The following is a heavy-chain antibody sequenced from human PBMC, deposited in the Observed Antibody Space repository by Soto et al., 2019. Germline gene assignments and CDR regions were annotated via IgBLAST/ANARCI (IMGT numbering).Heavy chain of an antibody. D-gene: IGHD3-22*01. CDR2: IIPIFGTA. CDR1: GGTFSSYA. Sequence: SVKVSCKASGGTFSSYAISWVRQAPGQGLEWMGGIIPIFGTANYAQKFQGRVTITADESTSTAYMGLSSLRSEDTAVYYCARDRGEYYYDSSGYLPEDAFDIWGQGTMVTVSS. V-gene: IGHV1-69*13. J-gene: IGHJ3*02. CDR3: ARDRGEYYYDSSGYLPEDAFDI.